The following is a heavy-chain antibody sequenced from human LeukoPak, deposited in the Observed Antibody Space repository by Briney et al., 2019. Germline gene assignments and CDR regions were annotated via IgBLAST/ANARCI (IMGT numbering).Heavy chain of an antibody. J-gene: IGHJ4*02. CDR2: INPNSGGT. CDR1: EYTFTGYY. Sequence: ASVKVSCKASEYTFTGYYMHWVRQAPGQGLEWMGWINPNSGGTNYAQKFQGRVTMTRDTSTSTAYMELSRLASDVTAVYYCARAGWGQRPYYFDYWGQGTLVTVSS. CDR3: ARAGWGQRPYYFDY. V-gene: IGHV1-2*02. D-gene: IGHD7-27*01.